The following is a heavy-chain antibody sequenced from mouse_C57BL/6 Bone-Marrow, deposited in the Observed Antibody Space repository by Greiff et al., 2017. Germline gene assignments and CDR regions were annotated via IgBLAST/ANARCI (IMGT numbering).Heavy chain of an antibody. J-gene: IGHJ3*01. CDR1: GYTFTDYY. Sequence: EVQLQQSGPELVKPGASVKISCKASGYTFTDYYMNWVKQSHGKSLEWIGDINPNNGGTSYNQKFKGKATLTVDKSSSTAYMELRSLTSEDSAVYYCAWLLALFAYWGQGTLVTVSA. V-gene: IGHV1-26*01. D-gene: IGHD2-3*01. CDR2: INPNNGGT. CDR3: AWLLALFAY.